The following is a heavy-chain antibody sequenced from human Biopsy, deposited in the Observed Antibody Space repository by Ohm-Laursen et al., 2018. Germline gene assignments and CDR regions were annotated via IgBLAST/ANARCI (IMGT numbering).Heavy chain of an antibody. CDR3: ARHPTGFWFDP. Sequence: GTLSLTCTVSGGSISSSTTYYWAWLRQPPGKGLEWIGSIYNTKTTFYNPTLKSPFTISVYTPTNQFSLKVSSVTAADTALYFCARHPTGFWFDPWGHGTLVTVSS. CDR1: GGSISSSTTYY. J-gene: IGHJ5*02. V-gene: IGHV4-39*01. CDR2: IYNTKTT.